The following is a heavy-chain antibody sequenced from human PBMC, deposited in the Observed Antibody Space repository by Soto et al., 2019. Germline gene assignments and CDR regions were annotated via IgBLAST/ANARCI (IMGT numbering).Heavy chain of an antibody. CDR3: ASAYYDFWSGYSQNYYYYGMDV. CDR2: INAGNGNT. J-gene: IGHJ6*02. D-gene: IGHD3-3*01. V-gene: IGHV1-3*01. CDR1: GYTFTSYA. Sequence: ASVKVSCKASGYTFTSYAMHWVRQAPGQRLEWMGWINAGNGNTKYSQKFQGRVTITRDTSASTAYMELSSLRSEDMAVYYCASAYYDFWSGYSQNYYYYGMDVWGQGTTVTVSS.